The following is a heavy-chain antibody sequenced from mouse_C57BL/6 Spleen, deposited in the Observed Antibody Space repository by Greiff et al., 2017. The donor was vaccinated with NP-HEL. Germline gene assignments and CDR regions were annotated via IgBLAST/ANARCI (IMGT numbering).Heavy chain of an antibody. CDR2: IWGVGST. V-gene: IGHV2-6*01. D-gene: IGHD1-1*01. Sequence: QVQLKESGPGLVAPSQSLSITCTVSGFSLTSYGVDWVRQSPGKGLEWLGVIWGVGSTNYNSALKSRLSISKDNSKSQVFLKMNSLQTDDTAMYYCASGNYYGSSYVGAWFAYWGQGTLVTVSA. CDR1: GFSLTSYG. J-gene: IGHJ3*01. CDR3: ASGNYYGSSYVGAWFAY.